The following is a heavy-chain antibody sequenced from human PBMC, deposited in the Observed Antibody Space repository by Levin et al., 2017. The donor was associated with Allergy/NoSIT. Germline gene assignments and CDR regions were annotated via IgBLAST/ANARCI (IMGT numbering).Heavy chain of an antibody. CDR2: IYYSGST. CDR1: GGSISSYY. CDR3: ARPGAGLADDWYFDL. J-gene: IGHJ2*01. D-gene: IGHD3/OR15-3a*01. V-gene: IGHV4-59*08. Sequence: SETLSLTCTVSGGSISSYYWSWIRQPPGKGLEWIGYIYYSGSTNYNPSLKSRVTISVDTSKNQFSLKLSSVTAADTAVYYCARPGAGLADDWYFDLWGRGTLVTVSS.